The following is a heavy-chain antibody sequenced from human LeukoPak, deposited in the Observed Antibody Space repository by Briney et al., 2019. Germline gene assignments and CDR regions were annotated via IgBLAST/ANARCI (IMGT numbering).Heavy chain of an antibody. CDR3: AKDTSTYGDLNWFDP. CDR2: IRYDGSNK. J-gene: IGHJ5*02. D-gene: IGHD4-17*01. CDR1: GFTFSSYG. V-gene: IGHV3-30*02. Sequence: GGSLRLSCAASGFTFSSYGMHWVRQAPGKGLEWVAFIRYDGSNKYYADSVKGRFTISRDNSKNTLYPQMNSLRAEDTAVYYCAKDTSTYGDLNWFDPWGQGTLVTVSS.